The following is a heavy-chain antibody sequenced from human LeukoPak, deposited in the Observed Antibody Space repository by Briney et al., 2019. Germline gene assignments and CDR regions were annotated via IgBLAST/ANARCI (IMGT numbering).Heavy chain of an antibody. CDR1: GFTFSSYG. D-gene: IGHD5-18*01. CDR3: ARDKGYSYGNAFDI. Sequence: PGGSLRLSCAASGFTFSSYGMHWVRQAPGKGLEWVAVIWYDGSNKYYADSVKGRFTISRDNSKNTLYLQMNSLRAKDTAVYYCARDKGYSYGNAFDIWGQGTMVTVSS. V-gene: IGHV3-33*08. CDR2: IWYDGSNK. J-gene: IGHJ3*02.